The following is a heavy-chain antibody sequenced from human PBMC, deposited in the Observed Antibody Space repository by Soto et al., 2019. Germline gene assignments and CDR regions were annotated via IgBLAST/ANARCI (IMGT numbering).Heavy chain of an antibody. CDR2: LYSARIA. CDR1: GGSISISNFY. V-gene: IGHV4-39*01. CDR3: ARAPFFGFWSGYYFDY. J-gene: IGHJ4*02. D-gene: IGHD3-3*01. Sequence: PSETLSLTCSVSGGSISISNFYWGWVRQSPGRGLEWIGSLYSARIANYNPSLKSRVSISGDTSQNQFSLKLSSVTAADTAVYYCARAPFFGFWSGYYFDYWGQGTLVTVSS.